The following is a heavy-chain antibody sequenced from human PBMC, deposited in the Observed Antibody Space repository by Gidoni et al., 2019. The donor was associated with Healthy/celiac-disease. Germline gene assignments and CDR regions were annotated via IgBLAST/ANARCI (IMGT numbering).Heavy chain of an antibody. V-gene: IGHV4-31*03. CDR1: GGSISSGGYY. J-gene: IGHJ3*02. Sequence: QVQLQESGPGLVKPSQTLSLTCTVSGGSISSGGYYWSWIRQHPGKGLEWIGYIYYSGSTYYNPSLKSRVTISVDTSKNQFSLKLSSVTAADTAVYYCARDGSFTPRLELSKDKEDDAFDIWGQGTMVTVSS. D-gene: IGHD1-7*01. CDR3: ARDGSFTPRLELSKDKEDDAFDI. CDR2: IYYSGST.